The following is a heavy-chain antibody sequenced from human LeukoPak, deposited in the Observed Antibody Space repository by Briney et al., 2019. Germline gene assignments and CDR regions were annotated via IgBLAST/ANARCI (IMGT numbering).Heavy chain of an antibody. D-gene: IGHD2-2*02. CDR3: AREERIPAALPGTPDAFDI. CDR1: GFTFSSCW. J-gene: IGHJ3*02. Sequence: GGSLRLSCAASGFTFSSCWMSWVRHGPGPGLEWVSNIKQDGSEKYYVDSVKGRFTISRDDAKNSLYLQMNSLRAEDTAVYYCAREERIPAALPGTPDAFDIWGQGTMVTVSS. V-gene: IGHV3-7*01. CDR2: IKQDGSEK.